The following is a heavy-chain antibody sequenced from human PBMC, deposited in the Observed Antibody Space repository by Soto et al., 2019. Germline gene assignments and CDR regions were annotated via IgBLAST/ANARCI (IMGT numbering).Heavy chain of an antibody. J-gene: IGHJ4*02. CDR2: IYYSGST. V-gene: IGHV4-59*01. CDR3: ATVGLDLSHFDY. D-gene: IGHD3-16*01. CDR1: GGSISSYY. Sequence: SETLSLTCTVSGGSISSYYWSWIRQPPGKGLEWIGYIYYSGSTNYNPSLKSRVTISVDTSKNQFSLKLSSVAAADTAVYYCATVGLDLSHFDYWGQGTLVTVSS.